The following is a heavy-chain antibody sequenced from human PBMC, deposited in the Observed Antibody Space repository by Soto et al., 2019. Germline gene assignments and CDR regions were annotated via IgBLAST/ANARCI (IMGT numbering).Heavy chain of an antibody. D-gene: IGHD6-13*01. CDR2: ISGSGGST. Sequence: PGGSLRLSCAASGFTFSSYAMSWVRQAPGKGLEWVSAISGSGGSTYYADSVKGRFTISRDNSKNTLYLQMNSLRAEDTAVYYCARVDVGSSWSYGMDVWGQGTTVTVSS. CDR3: ARVDVGSSWSYGMDV. J-gene: IGHJ6*02. V-gene: IGHV3-23*01. CDR1: GFTFSSYA.